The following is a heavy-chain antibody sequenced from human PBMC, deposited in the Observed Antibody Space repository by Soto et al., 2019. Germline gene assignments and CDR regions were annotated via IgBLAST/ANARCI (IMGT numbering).Heavy chain of an antibody. CDR1: GGSISSYY. D-gene: IGHD1-26*01. Sequence: PSETLSLTCTVSGGSISSYYWGWIRQPPGKGLEWIGYIYYSGSTNYNPSLKSRVTISVDTSKNQFSLKLSSVTAADTAVYYCARGLVGATYFDYWGQGTLVTVSS. J-gene: IGHJ4*02. V-gene: IGHV4-59*01. CDR3: ARGLVGATYFDY. CDR2: IYYSGST.